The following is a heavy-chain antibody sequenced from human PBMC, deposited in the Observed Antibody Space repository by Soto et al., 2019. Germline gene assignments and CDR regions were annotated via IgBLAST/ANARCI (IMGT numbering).Heavy chain of an antibody. D-gene: IGHD6-19*01. CDR2: IIPILGIA. J-gene: IGHJ3*02. V-gene: IGHV1-69*04. Sequence: SVKVSCKDSVGTFSSYTMSWVRQEPGQGLEWMGRIIPILGIANYAQKFQGGVTITADKSTSTAYMELSSLRSEDTAVYYCARDLMVVSGWALDAFDIWGQGTMVTVSS. CDR3: ARDLMVVSGWALDAFDI. CDR1: VGTFSSYT.